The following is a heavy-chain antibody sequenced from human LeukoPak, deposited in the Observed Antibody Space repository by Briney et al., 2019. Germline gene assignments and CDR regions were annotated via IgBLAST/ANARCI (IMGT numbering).Heavy chain of an antibody. D-gene: IGHD4-17*01. CDR2: ISPSGDIK. CDR3: ARLRYGDYPH. J-gene: IGHJ4*02. Sequence: PGGSLRLSCAASGFTFRSYSMNWVRQAPGKGLEWVSGISPSGDIKYYVDSVKGRFTVSRDNSKNTLYLQMNSLRAEDTAVYYCARLRYGDYPHWGQGTLVTVSS. V-gene: IGHV3-23*01. CDR1: GFTFRSYS.